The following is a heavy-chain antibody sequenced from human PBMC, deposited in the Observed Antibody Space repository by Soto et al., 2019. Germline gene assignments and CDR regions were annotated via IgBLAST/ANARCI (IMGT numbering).Heavy chain of an antibody. V-gene: IGHV1-18*01. CDR3: ARDAPPPELRFLEWHNYDYNGMAV. D-gene: IGHD3-3*01. CDR2: ISCYNGKT. J-gene: IGHJ6*02. Sequence: QVQVVQSGDEVKETGASVRVSCKTSGYSFTAYGISWVRQAPGQGLEWMGWISCYNGKTKYAQKVQGRVTMTTDTSTSTASMEVRSVTSDDTAIYYCARDAPPPELRFLEWHNYDYNGMAVWGHGTTVTVSS. CDR1: GYSFTAYG.